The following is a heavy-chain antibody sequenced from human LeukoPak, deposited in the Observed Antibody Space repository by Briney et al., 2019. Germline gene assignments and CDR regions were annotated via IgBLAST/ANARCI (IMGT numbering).Heavy chain of an antibody. J-gene: IGHJ3*02. CDR2: ISAYNGNT. V-gene: IGHV1-18*04. D-gene: IGHD3-10*01. Sequence: ASVKVSCKASGYTFTSYGISWVRQAPGQGLEWMGWISAYNGNTNYAQKLQGGVTMTTDTSTSTAYMELRSLRSDDTAVYYCARDGPPMVRGVITAFDIWGQGTMVTVSS. CDR3: ARDGPPMVRGVITAFDI. CDR1: GYTFTSYG.